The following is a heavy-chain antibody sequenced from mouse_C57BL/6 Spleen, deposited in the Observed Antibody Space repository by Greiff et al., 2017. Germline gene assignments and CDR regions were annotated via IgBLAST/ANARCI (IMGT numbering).Heavy chain of an antibody. Sequence: VQLQQSGPELVKPGASVKISCKASGYAFSSSWMNWVKQRPGKGLEWIGRIYPGDGDTNYNGKFKGKATLTADKSSSTAYMQLSCLTSEDSAVYFCASYYGNYEWFAYWGQGTLVTVSA. CDR1: GYAFSSSW. J-gene: IGHJ3*01. V-gene: IGHV1-82*01. CDR2: IYPGDGDT. CDR3: ASYYGNYEWFAY. D-gene: IGHD2-1*01.